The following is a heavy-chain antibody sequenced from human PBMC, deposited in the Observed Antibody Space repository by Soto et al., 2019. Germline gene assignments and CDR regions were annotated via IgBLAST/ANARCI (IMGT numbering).Heavy chain of an antibody. CDR1: GCSISSYY. J-gene: IGHJ5*02. D-gene: IGHD5-18*01. V-gene: IGHV4-59*01. CDR3: ASGYSYGYFDP. Sequence: TSETLSLTCTFSGCSISSYYWSWIRPPPGKGLEWIGYIYYSGSTNYNPSLKSRVTISVDTSKNQFSLKLSSVTAADTAVYYCASGYSYGYFDPWGQGTLVTVSS. CDR2: IYYSGST.